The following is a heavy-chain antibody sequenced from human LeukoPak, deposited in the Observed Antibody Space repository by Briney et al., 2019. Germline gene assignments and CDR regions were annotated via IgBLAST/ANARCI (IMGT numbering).Heavy chain of an antibody. D-gene: IGHD3-10*01. CDR2: ISYDGSNK. CDR3: ARDSLLLWFGKLLYHDAFDI. CDR1: GFTFSSYA. J-gene: IGHJ3*02. Sequence: GGSLRLSCAASGFTFSSYAMHWVRQAPGKWLEWVAVISYDGSNKYYADSVKGRFTISRDNSKNTLYMQMNSLRAEDTAVYYCARDSLLLWFGKLLYHDAFDIWGQGTMVTVSS. V-gene: IGHV3-30*04.